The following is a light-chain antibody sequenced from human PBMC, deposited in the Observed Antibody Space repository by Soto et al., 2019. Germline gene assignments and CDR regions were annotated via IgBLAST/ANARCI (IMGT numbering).Light chain of an antibody. J-gene: IGKJ5*01. V-gene: IGKV1-9*01. Sequence: DIQLTQSPSFLSPSLGESVTITCRASQVISTSLAWYQVKPGKAPKLLIYAASTLESGVPSRFSATVSGTEFSLTITSLQPEDFATYYCQQLFDSPITFGQGTDWRL. CDR3: QQLFDSPIT. CDR1: QVISTS. CDR2: AAS.